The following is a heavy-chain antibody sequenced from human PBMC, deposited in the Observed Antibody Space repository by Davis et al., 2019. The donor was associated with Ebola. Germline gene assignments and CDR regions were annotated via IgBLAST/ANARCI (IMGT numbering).Heavy chain of an antibody. J-gene: IGHJ3*02. CDR3: TRGWGRSGFDI. CDR2: TYYSSKWYN. V-gene: IGHV6-1*01. D-gene: IGHD3-3*01. CDR1: GDSVSGSSGA. Sequence: PSETLSLTCAISGDSVSGSSGAWNWIRQSPSRGLEWLGRTYYSSKWYNDYAASVKSRITVNPDTSKNQFSLQLNSVTPEDTAAYYCTRGWGRSGFDIWGHGTMVTVSS.